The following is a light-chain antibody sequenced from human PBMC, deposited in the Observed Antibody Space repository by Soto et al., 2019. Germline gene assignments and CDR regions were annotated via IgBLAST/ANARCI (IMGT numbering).Light chain of an antibody. V-gene: IGLV2-8*01. CDR1: SSDVGGYNY. Sequence: QSVLTQPPSASGSPGQSVTISWTGTSSDVGGYNYVSWYQHHPGKAPKLMIYEVSKRPSGVPDRFSGSKSGNTASLTVSGLQAEDEADYYCSSYVGSNKLVFGGGTKLTVL. CDR2: EVS. CDR3: SSYVGSNKLV. J-gene: IGLJ2*01.